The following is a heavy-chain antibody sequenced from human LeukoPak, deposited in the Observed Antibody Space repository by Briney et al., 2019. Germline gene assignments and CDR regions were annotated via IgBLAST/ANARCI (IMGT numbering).Heavy chain of an antibody. CDR1: GFSLSTSGMR. V-gene: IGHV2-70*04. J-gene: IGHJ4*02. CDR3: ARTLPFYGSGSQPFDY. Sequence: SGPTLVNPTQTLTLTCTFSGFSLSTSGMRVSWIRQPPGKALEWPARIDWDDDKFYSTSLKTRLTISKDTSKNQVVLTMTNMDPVDTATYYCARTLPFYGSGSQPFDYWGQGTLVTVSS. D-gene: IGHD3-10*01. CDR2: IDWDDDK.